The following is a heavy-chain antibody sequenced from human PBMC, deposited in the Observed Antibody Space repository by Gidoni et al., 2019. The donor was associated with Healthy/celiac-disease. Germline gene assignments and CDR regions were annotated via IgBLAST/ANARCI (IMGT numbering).Heavy chain of an antibody. CDR3: ARDVYYYDSSGYYDGFDY. J-gene: IGHJ4*02. V-gene: IGHV1-69*09. D-gene: IGHD3-22*01. Sequence: QVQLVQSGAEVKKPGSSVKVSCKASGGTFSSYAISWVRQAPGQGLEWMGRIIPILGIANYAQKFQGRVTITADKSTSTAYMELSSLRSEDTAVYYCARDVYYYDSSGYYDGFDYWGQGTLVTVSS. CDR2: IIPILGIA. CDR1: GGTFSSYA.